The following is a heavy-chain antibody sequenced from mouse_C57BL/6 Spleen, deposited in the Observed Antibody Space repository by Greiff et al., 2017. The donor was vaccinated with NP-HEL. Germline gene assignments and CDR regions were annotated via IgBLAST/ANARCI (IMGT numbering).Heavy chain of an antibody. J-gene: IGHJ4*01. CDR1: GFTFSSYT. D-gene: IGHD2-5*01. CDR3: ASPFYYSNYYAMDY. V-gene: IGHV5-9*01. CDR2: ISGGGGNT. Sequence: DVKLVESGGGLVKPGGSLKLSCAASGFTFSSYTMSWVRQTPEKRLEWVATISGGGGNTYYPDSVKGRFTISGDNAKNTLYLQMSSLRSEDTALYYCASPFYYSNYYAMDYWGQGTSVTVSS.